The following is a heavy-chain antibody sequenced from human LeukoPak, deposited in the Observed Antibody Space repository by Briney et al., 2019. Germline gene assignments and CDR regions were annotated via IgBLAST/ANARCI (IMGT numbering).Heavy chain of an antibody. CDR2: IIPIFGTA. CDR3: ARAGRIYGGNPFDY. Sequence: SVRVSFKASGGTFSSYAISWVRQAPGQGLEWMGGIIPIFGTANYAQKFQGRVTITTDESTSTAYMELSSLRSEDTAVYYCARAGRIYGGNPFDYWGQGTLVTVSS. D-gene: IGHD4-23*01. CDR1: GGTFSSYA. J-gene: IGHJ4*02. V-gene: IGHV1-69*05.